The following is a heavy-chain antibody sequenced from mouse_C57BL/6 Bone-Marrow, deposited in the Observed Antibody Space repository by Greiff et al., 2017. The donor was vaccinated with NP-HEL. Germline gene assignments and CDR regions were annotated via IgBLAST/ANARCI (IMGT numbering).Heavy chain of an antibody. J-gene: IGHJ2*01. V-gene: IGHV1-54*01. CDR3: AIPSRTTGYYFDY. CDR1: GYAFTNYL. Sequence: QVQLQQSGAELVRPGTSVKVSCKASGYAFTNYLIEWVKQRPGQGLEWIGVINPGSGGTNYNEKFKGKATLTADKSSSTAYMQLSSLTSEDSAVYFCAIPSRTTGYYFDYWGQGTTLTVSS. D-gene: IGHD4-1*02. CDR2: INPGSGGT.